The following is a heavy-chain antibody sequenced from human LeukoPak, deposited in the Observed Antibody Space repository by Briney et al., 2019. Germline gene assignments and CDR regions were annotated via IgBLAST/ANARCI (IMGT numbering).Heavy chain of an antibody. CDR3: ARSEVAYYGSKNSLWPDAFDF. CDR1: GGSISNYY. CDR2: IHSIGGT. V-gene: IGHV4-4*09. J-gene: IGHJ3*01. Sequence: SETLSLTCTVSGGSISNYYWSWIRQPPGKGLEWIGYIHSIGGTSYNPSLKSRVTISPDTSQMQFSLRLSSVTAADTAVYYCARSEVAYYGSKNSLWPDAFDFWGQGTVVTVSP. D-gene: IGHD3-10*01.